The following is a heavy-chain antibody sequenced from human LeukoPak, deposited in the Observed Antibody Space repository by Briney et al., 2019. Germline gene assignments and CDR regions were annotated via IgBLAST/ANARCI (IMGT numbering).Heavy chain of an antibody. CDR1: GFTFSSYA. CDR2: ISGSGGST. Sequence: GGSLRLSCAASGFTFSSYAMSWVRQAPGKGLEWVSAISGSGGSTYYADSVKGRFTISRDNSKNTLYLQMNSLRAEDTAVYYCASCSDWYNHAEYFQHWGQGTLVTVSS. D-gene: IGHD6-19*01. CDR3: ASCSDWYNHAEYFQH. V-gene: IGHV3-23*01. J-gene: IGHJ1*01.